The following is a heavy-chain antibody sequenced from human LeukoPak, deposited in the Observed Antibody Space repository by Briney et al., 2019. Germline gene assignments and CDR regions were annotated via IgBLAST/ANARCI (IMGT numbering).Heavy chain of an antibody. CDR2: INADGTRT. CDR3: LTWAFYFGLDV. D-gene: IGHD2/OR15-2a*01. Sequence: GGSLRLSCAASGFNIGAYAMHWVRQAPGKGLEWISHINADGTRTYYSDSVNGRFTISRDNGENTLYLQMNSLTSDDTALYYCLTWAFYFGLDVWGQGTPVTVS. V-gene: IGHV3-43*02. J-gene: IGHJ6*02. CDR1: GFNIGAYA.